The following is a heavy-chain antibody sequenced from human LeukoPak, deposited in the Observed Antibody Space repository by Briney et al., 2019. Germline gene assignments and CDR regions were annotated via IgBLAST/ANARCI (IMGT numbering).Heavy chain of an antibody. CDR3: ARGRYCSSISCRYFDY. V-gene: IGHV3-53*01. CDR1: GFTLTNTD. Sequence: PGGSLRLSCAASGFTLTNTDMSWVRQAPGKGLEWVSAIYSGDKTYYADSVKGRFTISRDNSKNTLFLQMNSLRAEDTAVYFCARGRYCSSISCRYFDYWGQGTLVTVSS. CDR2: IYSGDKT. J-gene: IGHJ4*02. D-gene: IGHD2-2*01.